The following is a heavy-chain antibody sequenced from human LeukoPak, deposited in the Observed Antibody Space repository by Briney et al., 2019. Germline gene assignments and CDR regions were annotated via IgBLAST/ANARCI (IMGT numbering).Heavy chain of an antibody. CDR3: ARVGCTNGVCSSANDY. Sequence: ASVKVSCKASGYTFTNYAMHWVRQAPGQRPEWMGWINTGNGNTKYSQNFQGRVTITRDTSASTAYMELSSLRSEDTAVYYCARVGCTNGVCSSANDYWGQGTLVTVSS. CDR1: GYTFTNYA. J-gene: IGHJ4*02. CDR2: INTGNGNT. D-gene: IGHD2-8*01. V-gene: IGHV1-3*04.